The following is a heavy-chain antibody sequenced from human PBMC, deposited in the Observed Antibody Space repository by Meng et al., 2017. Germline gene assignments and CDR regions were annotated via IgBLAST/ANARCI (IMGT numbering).Heavy chain of an antibody. CDR1: GFTFSSYE. J-gene: IGHJ6*02. CDR3: ARAREGGGLLWFGEFHYYYYYGMDV. Sequence: GGSLRLSCAVSGFTFSSYEMNWVRQVPGKGLEWVSYISSSGSTIYYADSVKGRFTISRDNAKNSLYLQMNSLMAEDTAVYYCARAREGGGLLWFGEFHYYYYYGMDVWGQGTTVNRLL. V-gene: IGHV3-48*03. D-gene: IGHD3-10*01. CDR2: ISSSGSTI.